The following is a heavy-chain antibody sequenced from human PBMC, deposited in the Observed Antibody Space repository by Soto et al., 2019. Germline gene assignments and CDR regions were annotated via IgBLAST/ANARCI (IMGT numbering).Heavy chain of an antibody. D-gene: IGHD5-12*01. J-gene: IGHJ4*02. V-gene: IGHV3-15*07. Sequence: GGSLRLSCAASGFTFSNAWMNWVRQAPGKGLEWVGRIKSKTDGGTTDYAAPVKGRFTISRDDSKNTLYLQMNSLKTEDTAVYYCTTALGGGYDLEDPSLFDYWGQGTLVTVSS. CDR3: TTALGGGYDLEDPSLFDY. CDR1: GFTFSNAW. CDR2: IKSKTDGGTT.